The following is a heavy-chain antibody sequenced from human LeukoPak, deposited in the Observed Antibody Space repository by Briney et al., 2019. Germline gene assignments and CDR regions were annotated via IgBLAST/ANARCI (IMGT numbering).Heavy chain of an antibody. V-gene: IGHV6-1*01. D-gene: IGHD2-8*01. CDR1: GDRLSSNSAA. CDR2: TYYRSKWYN. J-gene: IGHJ6*02. Sequence: SQTLSLTCAISGDRLSSNSAAWNWIRQSPSRGLESLGRTYYRSKWYNDYAVSVKSRITINPDTSKNQFSLQLNSVTPEDTAVYYCARGVRNCTNGVCYIHYYYGMDVWGQGTTVTVSS. CDR3: ARGVRNCTNGVCYIHYYYGMDV.